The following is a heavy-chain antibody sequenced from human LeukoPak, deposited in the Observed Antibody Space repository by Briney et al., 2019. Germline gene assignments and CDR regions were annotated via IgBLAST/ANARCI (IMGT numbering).Heavy chain of an antibody. V-gene: IGHV3-33*01. CDR2: IWYDGSNK. Sequence: GGSLRLSCAASGFTFSSYGMHWVRQAPGKGLEWVAVIWYDGSNKYYADSVKGRFTISRDNSKNTLYLQMNSLRAEDTAVYYCARDSVVVVAAMADWGQGTLVTVSS. D-gene: IGHD2-15*01. CDR1: GFTFSSYG. J-gene: IGHJ4*02. CDR3: ARDSVVVVAAMAD.